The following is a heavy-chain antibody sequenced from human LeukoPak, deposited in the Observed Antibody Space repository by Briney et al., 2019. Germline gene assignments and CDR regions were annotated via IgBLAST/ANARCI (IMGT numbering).Heavy chain of an antibody. CDR1: GGTFSSYA. Sequence: ASVKVSCKASGGTFSSYAISWVRQAPGQGLEWMGRIIPILGIANYAQEFQGRVTITADKSTSTAYMELSSLRSEDTAVYYCARSRKSGYDSNDYWGQGTLVTVSS. CDR2: IIPILGIA. J-gene: IGHJ4*02. V-gene: IGHV1-69*04. CDR3: ARSRKSGYDSNDY. D-gene: IGHD5-12*01.